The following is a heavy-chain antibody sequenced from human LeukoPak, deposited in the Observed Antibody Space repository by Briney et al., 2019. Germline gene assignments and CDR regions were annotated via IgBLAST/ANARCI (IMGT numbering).Heavy chain of an antibody. V-gene: IGHV3-21*01. CDR1: GFTFSSYT. J-gene: IGHJ4*02. CDR2: ISSSSSYI. CDR3: ARDYYYDSSGFFYG. Sequence: AGGSLRLSCAASGFTFSSYTMNWVRQAPGKGLEWVSSISSSSSYIYYADSVKGRFTISRDNAKKSLSLQMNSLRAEDTAVYYCARDYYYDSSGFFYGWGRGTPVTVSS. D-gene: IGHD3-22*01.